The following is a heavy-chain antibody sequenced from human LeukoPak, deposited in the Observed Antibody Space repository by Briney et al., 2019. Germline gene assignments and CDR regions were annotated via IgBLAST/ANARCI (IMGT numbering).Heavy chain of an antibody. Sequence: GGSLRLPCAASGFTFSNYGMHWVRQAPGKGLEWVANIKQDGSEKYYVDSVKGRFTISRDNAKNSLYLQMNSLRAEDTAVYYCARDSHDSSGYYYVGWFDPWGQGTLVTVSP. CDR1: GFTFSNYG. J-gene: IGHJ5*02. CDR3: ARDSHDSSGYYYVGWFDP. V-gene: IGHV3-7*01. CDR2: IKQDGSEK. D-gene: IGHD3-22*01.